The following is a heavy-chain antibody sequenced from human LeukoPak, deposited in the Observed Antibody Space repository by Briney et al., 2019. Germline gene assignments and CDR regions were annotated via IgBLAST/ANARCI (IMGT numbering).Heavy chain of an antibody. V-gene: IGHV4-59*01. CDR2: IYYSGNT. J-gene: IGHJ4*02. Sequence: SETLSLTCTVSGVSITTYYLSWIRQPPGKGLEWIGFIYYSGNTNYNLSLKSRVTISVDTSKNQFSLKLSSVTAADTAVYYCARAYTSWSFDYWGQGALVTVSS. D-gene: IGHD2-2*02. CDR3: ARAYTSWSFDY. CDR1: GVSITTYY.